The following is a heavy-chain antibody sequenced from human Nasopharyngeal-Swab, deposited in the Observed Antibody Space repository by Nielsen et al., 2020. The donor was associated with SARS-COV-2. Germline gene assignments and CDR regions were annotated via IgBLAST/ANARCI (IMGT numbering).Heavy chain of an antibody. J-gene: IGHJ6*02. D-gene: IGHD3-9*01. CDR2: ISSSGSTI. Sequence: GESLKISCAASGFTFSDYYMSWIRQAPGKGPEWVSYISSSGSTIYYADSVKGRFTISRDNAKNSLYLQMNSLRAEDTAVYYCARDDTLLYYAMSVYYYYGMDVWGQGTTVTVSS. CDR3: ARDDTLLYYAMSVYYYYGMDV. CDR1: GFTFSDYY. V-gene: IGHV3-11*01.